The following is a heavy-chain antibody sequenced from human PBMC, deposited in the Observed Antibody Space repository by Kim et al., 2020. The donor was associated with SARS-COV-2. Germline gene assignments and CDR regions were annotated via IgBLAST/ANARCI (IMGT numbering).Heavy chain of an antibody. CDR3: ARVDSGYDNNYFDY. J-gene: IGHJ4*02. V-gene: IGHV3-33*01. D-gene: IGHD5-12*01. Sequence: YADAGKGRFTISRDNSKNTLSLQMNSLRAEDTAMYYCARVDSGYDNNYFDYWSQGTLVTVSS.